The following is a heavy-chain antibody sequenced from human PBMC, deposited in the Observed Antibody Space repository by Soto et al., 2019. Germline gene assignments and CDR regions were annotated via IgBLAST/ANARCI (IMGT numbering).Heavy chain of an antibody. V-gene: IGHV1-18*01. D-gene: IGHD6-13*01. Sequence: ASVKVSCKASGYTFTSYGICWVRHAPGQGLEWMGWISAYNGNTNYAQKLQGRVTMTTDTSTSTAYMELRSLRSEDTAVYYCALLGVIAAAGTGYYYYYGMAVRGQGTTVTVSS. CDR1: GYTFTSYG. CDR3: ALLGVIAAAGTGYYYYYGMAV. J-gene: IGHJ6*02. CDR2: ISAYNGNT.